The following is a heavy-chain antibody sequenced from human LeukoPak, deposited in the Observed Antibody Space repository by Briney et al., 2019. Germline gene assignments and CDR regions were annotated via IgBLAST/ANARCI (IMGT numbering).Heavy chain of an antibody. CDR2: IYHSGST. J-gene: IGHJ4*02. CDR1: GGSISSSNW. Sequence: PSGTLSLTCAVSGGSISSSNWWSWVRQPPGKGLEWIGEIYHSGSTNYNPSLKSRVTISVDTSKNQFSLKLSSVTAADTAVYYCARGTDYYGSGSYYIIDYWGQGTLVTVSS. CDR3: ARGTDYYGSGSYYIIDY. D-gene: IGHD3-10*01. V-gene: IGHV4-4*02.